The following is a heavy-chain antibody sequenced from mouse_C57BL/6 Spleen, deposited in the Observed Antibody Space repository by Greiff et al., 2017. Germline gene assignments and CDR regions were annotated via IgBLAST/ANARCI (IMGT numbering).Heavy chain of an antibody. CDR3: AATVVAEDYEDY. D-gene: IGHD1-1*01. CDR2: IDPANGNT. CDR1: GFNIKNTY. Sequence: EVMLVESVAELVRPGASVKLSCTASGFNIKNTYMHWVKQRPEQGLEWIGRIDPANGNTKYAPKFQGKATITADTSSNTAYLQLSSLTSEDTAIYYCAATVVAEDYEDYWGQGTSVTVSS. J-gene: IGHJ4*01. V-gene: IGHV14-3*01.